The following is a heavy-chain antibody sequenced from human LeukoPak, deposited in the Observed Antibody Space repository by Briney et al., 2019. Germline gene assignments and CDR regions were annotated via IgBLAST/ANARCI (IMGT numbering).Heavy chain of an antibody. V-gene: IGHV1-18*01. J-gene: IGHJ5*02. CDR2: ISAYNGNT. D-gene: IGHD6-19*01. CDR3: ARDRTYSYSSGWCQSYWFDP. Sequence: ASVKVSCKASGYTFTSYGISWVRQAPGQGLEWMGRISAYNGNTNYAQKLPGGVTITTDRSTSTAYMYLRRLRSNDTAVDYCARDRTYSYSSGWCQSYWFDPWGQGTLVTVPS. CDR1: GYTFTSYG.